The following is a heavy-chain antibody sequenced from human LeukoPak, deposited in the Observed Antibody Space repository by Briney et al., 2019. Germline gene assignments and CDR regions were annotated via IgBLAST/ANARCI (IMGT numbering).Heavy chain of an antibody. Sequence: GGSLRLSCAASGFTFSNYEMNWVRQAPGKGLEWVSYISSSGSTIYYADSVKGRFTISRDNAKNSLYLQMNSLRAEDTAVYYCARDLSWDGNVYLDDWGQGTLVTVSS. CDR3: ARDLSWDGNVYLDD. CDR2: ISSSGSTI. D-gene: IGHD5-24*01. J-gene: IGHJ4*02. V-gene: IGHV3-48*03. CDR1: GFTFSNYE.